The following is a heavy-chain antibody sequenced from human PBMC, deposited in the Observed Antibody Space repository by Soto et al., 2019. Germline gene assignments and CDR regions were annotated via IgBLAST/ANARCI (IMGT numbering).Heavy chain of an antibody. J-gene: IGHJ3*02. V-gene: IGHV3-30*18. Sequence: QVQLVESGGGVVQPGRSLRLSCAASGFTFSGYVMHWVRQAPGKGLEWVALITYDGKTIYYGDSVKGGFTISRDNSENTLYLQMNSLGPEDTAVYYGAKEEGAFDSWGQGTMVTVSS. CDR2: ITYDGKTI. CDR1: GFTFSGYV. CDR3: AKEEGAFDS.